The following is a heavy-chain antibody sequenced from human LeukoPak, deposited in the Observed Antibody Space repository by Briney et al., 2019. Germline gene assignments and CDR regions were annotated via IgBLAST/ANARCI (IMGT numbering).Heavy chain of an antibody. CDR1: GFTFSSYW. Sequence: GGSLRLSCAASGFTFSSYWMSWVRQAPGKGLEWVSSISSSSSYIYYADSVKSRFTISRDNAKNSLYLQMNSLRAEDTAVYYCARDLSRYYNDYCGQGTLVTVSS. CDR3: ARDLSRYYNDY. CDR2: ISSSSSYI. J-gene: IGHJ4*02. V-gene: IGHV3-21*01.